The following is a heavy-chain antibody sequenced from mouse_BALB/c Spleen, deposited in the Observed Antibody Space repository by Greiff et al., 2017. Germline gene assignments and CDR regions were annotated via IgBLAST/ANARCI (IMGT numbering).Heavy chain of an antibody. D-gene: IGHD2-4*01. CDR3: ARDGDYWFAY. V-gene: IGHV7-3*02. J-gene: IGHJ3*01. Sequence: EVTLVESGGGLVQPGGSLRLSCATSGFTFTDYYMSWVRQPPGKALEWLGFIRNKANGYTTEYSASVKGRFTISRDNSQSILYLQMNTLRAEDSATYYCARDGDYWFAYWGQGTLVTVSA. CDR2: IRNKANGYTT. CDR1: GFTFTDYY.